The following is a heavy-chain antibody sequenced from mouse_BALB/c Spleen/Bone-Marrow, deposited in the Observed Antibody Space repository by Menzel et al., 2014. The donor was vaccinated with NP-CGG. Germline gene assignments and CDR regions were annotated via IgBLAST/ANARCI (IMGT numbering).Heavy chain of an antibody. Sequence: VHLQQSGVELVKPGASVKLSCKASGNTFTSYDINWVRQRPEQGLEWIGWIFPGDSTTKYNEKFKGKATLSTDKSSSTVHMQLSRLTSEDSAVYFCVRSRLRDWYFDVWGAGTTVTISS. CDR3: VRSRLRDWYFDV. D-gene: IGHD1-2*01. CDR1: GNTFTSYD. CDR2: IFPGDSTT. J-gene: IGHJ1*01. V-gene: IGHV1-85*01.